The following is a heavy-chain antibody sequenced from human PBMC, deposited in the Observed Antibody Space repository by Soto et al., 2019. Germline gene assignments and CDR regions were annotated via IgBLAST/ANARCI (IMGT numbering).Heavy chain of an antibody. D-gene: IGHD3-10*01. CDR3: ARDSRVYYGSGSSVDG. J-gene: IGHJ4*02. CDR1: GFTFSDYY. Sequence: LRLSCAASGFTFSDYYMSWIRQAPGKGLEWISYISSSGNTVYYADSVEGRFTISRDNAQNSLYLQMNNLRAEDTAVYYCARDSRVYYGSGSSVDGWGQGTLVTVSS. V-gene: IGHV3-11*01. CDR2: ISSSGNTV.